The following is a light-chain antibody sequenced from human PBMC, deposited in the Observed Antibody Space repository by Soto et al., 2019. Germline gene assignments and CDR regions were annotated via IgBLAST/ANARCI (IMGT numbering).Light chain of an antibody. V-gene: IGKV3-20*01. CDR3: QQYGSSVT. Sequence: EIVMTQSPGTLSLSAWERATLTCRASQSVPSNYLAWYQQNPGQAHRLLIYGASNRATGIPDRFSGSGSGTDFTLTISRLEPEDFAVYYCQQYGSSVTFGQGTKVDIK. CDR1: QSVPSNY. J-gene: IGKJ1*01. CDR2: GAS.